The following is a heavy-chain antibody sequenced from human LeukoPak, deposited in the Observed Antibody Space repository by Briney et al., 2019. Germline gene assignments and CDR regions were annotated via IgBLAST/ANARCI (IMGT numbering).Heavy chain of an antibody. J-gene: IGHJ4*02. V-gene: IGHV3-43*01. CDR2: ISWDGGST. CDR1: GFTFDDYT. CDR3: YGSGSRSVDFDY. D-gene: IGHD3-10*01. Sequence: GGSLRLSCAASGFTFDDYTMHWVCQAPGKGLEWVSLISWDGGSTYYADSVKGRFTISRDNSKNSLYLQMNSLRTEDTALYYCYGSGSRSVDFDYWGQGTLVTVSS.